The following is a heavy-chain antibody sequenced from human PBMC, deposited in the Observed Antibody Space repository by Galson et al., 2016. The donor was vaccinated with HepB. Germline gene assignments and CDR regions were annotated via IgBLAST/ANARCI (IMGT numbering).Heavy chain of an antibody. V-gene: IGHV3-23*01. J-gene: IGHJ3*01. Sequence: SLRLSCAASGFTFNNYAMNWVRQAPGKGLEWVSTISGDDDTYYADSVKGRFTISRDNSKNTLYLQMNSLRAEDAALYYCAKSYALDVWGQGTLVTVSS. CDR3: AKSYALDV. CDR2: ISGDDDT. CDR1: GFTFNNYA.